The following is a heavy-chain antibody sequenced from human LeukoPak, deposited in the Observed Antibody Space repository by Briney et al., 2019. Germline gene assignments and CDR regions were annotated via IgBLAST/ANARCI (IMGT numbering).Heavy chain of an antibody. Sequence: SVKVSCKASGGTFSSYAISWVRQAPGQGLEWMGGIIPIFGTANYAQKFQGRVTITADESTSTAYMELSSLRSEDTAVYYCARDLGYSSGYGAFDIWGQGTMVTVSS. CDR3: ARDLGYSSGYGAFDI. CDR2: IIPIFGTA. J-gene: IGHJ3*02. CDR1: GGTFSSYA. V-gene: IGHV1-69*13. D-gene: IGHD3-22*01.